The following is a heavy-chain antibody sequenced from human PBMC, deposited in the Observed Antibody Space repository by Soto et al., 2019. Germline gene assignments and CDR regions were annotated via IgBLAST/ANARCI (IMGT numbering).Heavy chain of an antibody. CDR3: AGQLYYYDSSGYPHYFDY. J-gene: IGHJ4*02. Sequence: SETLSLTCTVSCGSISSSSYYWGWIRQPPGKGLEWIGSIYYSGSTYYNPSLKSRVTISVDTSKNQFSLKLSSVTAADTAVYYCAGQLYYYDSSGYPHYFDYWGQGTLVTVSS. CDR2: IYYSGST. V-gene: IGHV4-39*01. D-gene: IGHD3-22*01. CDR1: CGSISSSSYY.